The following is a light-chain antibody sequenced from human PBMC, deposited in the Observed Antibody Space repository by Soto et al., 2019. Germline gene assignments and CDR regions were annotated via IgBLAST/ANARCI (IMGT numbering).Light chain of an antibody. CDR2: GAS. J-gene: IGKJ1*01. CDR1: QSVSSSY. V-gene: IGKV3-20*01. CDR3: QQYFSSSWT. Sequence: EIVLTQSPGTLSLSPGERATLSCRASQSVSSSYFAWYQQKPGQAPRLLIYGASSRATGIPDRFSGSGSGTDFTLTISRLEPEDFAVYYCQQYFSSSWTFGQGTKVEIK.